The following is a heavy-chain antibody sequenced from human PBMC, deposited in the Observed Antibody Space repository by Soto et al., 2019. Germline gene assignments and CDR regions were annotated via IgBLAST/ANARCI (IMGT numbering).Heavy chain of an antibody. CDR2: IYYSGST. Sequence: QVQLQESGPGLVKPSETLSLTCTVSGGSISSYYWSWIRQPPGKGLEWIGYIYYSGSTSYNPSLKSRVTMSVDTSKNQFSLKLSSVTXAVXAXYYXXXXXXXAXXWGFDSWGQGTLVTVSS. V-gene: IGHV4-59*01. D-gene: IGHD7-27*01. CDR3: XXXXXXAXXWGFDS. CDR1: GGSISSYY. J-gene: IGHJ4*02.